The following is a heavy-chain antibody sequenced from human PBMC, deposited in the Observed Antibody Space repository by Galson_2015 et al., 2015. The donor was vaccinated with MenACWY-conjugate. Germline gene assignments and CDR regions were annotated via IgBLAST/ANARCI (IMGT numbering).Heavy chain of an antibody. CDR1: GFTLTDTA. CDR2: ISSDGRKT. V-gene: IGHV3-30*18. D-gene: IGHD3-16*01. J-gene: IGHJ5*02. CDR3: AKEAAKPHSLQANYVDP. Sequence: SLRLSCAVSGFTLTDTAMHWVRQAPGKGLEWVAVISSDGRKTFYSSSVKGRFTISRDTSKNALDLQLDGLRPDDEAVYFCAKEAAKPHSLQANYVDPWGQGIWVAVSS.